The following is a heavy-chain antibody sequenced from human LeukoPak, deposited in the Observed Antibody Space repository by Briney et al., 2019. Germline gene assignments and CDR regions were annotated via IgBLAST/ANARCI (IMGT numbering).Heavy chain of an antibody. V-gene: IGHV3-33*01. J-gene: IGHJ4*02. Sequence: PGRSLRLSCAASGFTFSSYGMHWVRQAPGKGLEWVAVIWYDGSNKYYAESVKGRFTISRDNSKNTLFLQMNSLRAEDTAAYYCARDREETTETTNALDYWGQGTLVTVSS. D-gene: IGHD4-17*01. CDR1: GFTFSSYG. CDR2: IWYDGSNK. CDR3: ARDREETTETTNALDY.